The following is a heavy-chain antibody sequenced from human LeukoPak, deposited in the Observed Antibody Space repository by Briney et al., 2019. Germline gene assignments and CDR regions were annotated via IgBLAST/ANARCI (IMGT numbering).Heavy chain of an antibody. Sequence: ASVKVSCKASGYTFTGYYMHWVRQAPGQGLEWMGLIKPNSGGTNYAQKFQGRVTMHRDTSISTAYMELSRLRSDDTAVYYCARAGVGATCPTFDYWGQGTLVTVSS. J-gene: IGHJ4*02. CDR2: IKPNSGGT. CDR3: ARAGVGATCPTFDY. V-gene: IGHV1-2*02. D-gene: IGHD1-26*01. CDR1: GYTFTGYY.